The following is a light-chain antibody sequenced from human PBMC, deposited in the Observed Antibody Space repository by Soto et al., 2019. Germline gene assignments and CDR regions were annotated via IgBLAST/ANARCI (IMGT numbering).Light chain of an antibody. J-gene: IGLJ1*01. V-gene: IGLV3-21*02. Sequence: SYELTQPPSVSVAPGQTASITCWGNNIGSKSVHWYQQKPGQAPVLVVYDDSDRPSGIPERFSGSNSGNTATLTISRVEAGDEADYYCQVWDSSSDHYVFGTGSKV. CDR2: DDS. CDR3: QVWDSSSDHYV. CDR1: NIGSKS.